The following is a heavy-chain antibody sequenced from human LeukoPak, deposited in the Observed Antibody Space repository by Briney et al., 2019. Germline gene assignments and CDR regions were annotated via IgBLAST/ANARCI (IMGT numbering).Heavy chain of an antibody. CDR2: IYYSGST. J-gene: IGHJ4*02. CDR3: ASIPYYDFWSGYYAPSYFDY. V-gene: IGHV4-59*06. CDR1: GGSISSYY. D-gene: IGHD3-3*01. Sequence: SETLSLTCTVSGGSISSYYWSWIRQPPGKGLEWIGYIYYSGSTYYNPSLKSRVTISVDTSKNQFSLKLSSVTAADTAVYYCASIPYYDFWSGYYAPSYFDYWGQGTLVTVSS.